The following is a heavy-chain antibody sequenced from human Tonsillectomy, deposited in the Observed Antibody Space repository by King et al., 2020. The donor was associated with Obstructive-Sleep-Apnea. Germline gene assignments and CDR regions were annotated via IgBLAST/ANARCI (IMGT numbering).Heavy chain of an antibody. D-gene: IGHD3-10*01. Sequence: QLVQSGAEVKKPGESLKISCQGSGDSFTSYWIGWVRQMPGKGLEWMGIIYPGDSDTRYSPPFQGQVTISADKSINTAYLQWSSLKASDTAMYYCARQVPHTGSGSYYDYWGQGTLVTVSS. V-gene: IGHV5-51*01. CDR2: IYPGDSDT. J-gene: IGHJ4*02. CDR3: ARQVPHTGSGSYYDY. CDR1: GDSFTSYW.